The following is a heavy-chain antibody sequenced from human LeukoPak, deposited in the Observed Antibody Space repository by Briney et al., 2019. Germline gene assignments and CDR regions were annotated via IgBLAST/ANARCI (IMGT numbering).Heavy chain of an antibody. Sequence: SETLSLTCTVSGGSVSSGSYYWSWIRQPPGKGLEWIGYIYYSGSTNYNPSLKSQVTISVDTPKNQFSLKLSSVTAADTAVYYCARWRGYSYGCDFDFWGQGTLVTGSS. CDR2: IYYSGST. CDR3: ARWRGYSYGCDFDF. V-gene: IGHV4-61*01. J-gene: IGHJ4*01. D-gene: IGHD5-18*01. CDR1: GGSVSSGSYY.